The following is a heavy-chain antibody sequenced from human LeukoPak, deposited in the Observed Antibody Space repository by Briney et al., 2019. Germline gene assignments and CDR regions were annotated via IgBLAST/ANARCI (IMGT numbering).Heavy chain of an antibody. J-gene: IGHJ6*03. V-gene: IGHV3-33*01. CDR3: ARDGVAVAGDTLYYMDV. CDR2: LWSDGSSK. D-gene: IGHD6-19*01. Sequence: PGRSLRLSCAASGFTLSRYRMHGVRQAPGKGLEGVAVLWSDGSSKYSVDSVQGRFTISRDNSKTTLYLQMNSLRDEDTAVYYCARDGVAVAGDTLYYMDVWGKGTTVTVSS. CDR1: GFTLSRYR.